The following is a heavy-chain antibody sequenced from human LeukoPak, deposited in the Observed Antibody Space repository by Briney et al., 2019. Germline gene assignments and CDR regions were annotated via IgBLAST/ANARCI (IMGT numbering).Heavy chain of an antibody. Sequence: PGRSLRLSCAASGFTFSSYEMNWVRQAPGKGLEWVSYISSSGSTIYYADSVKGRFTISRDNAKNSLYLQMNSLRAEDTAVYYCARITIFGVVIGPYYYYGMDVWGQGTTVTVSS. V-gene: IGHV3-48*03. CDR3: ARITIFGVVIGPYYYYGMDV. CDR2: ISSSGSTI. J-gene: IGHJ6*02. CDR1: GFTFSSYE. D-gene: IGHD3-3*01.